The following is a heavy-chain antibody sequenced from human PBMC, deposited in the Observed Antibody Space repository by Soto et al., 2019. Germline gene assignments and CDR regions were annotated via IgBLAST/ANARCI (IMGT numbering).Heavy chain of an antibody. D-gene: IGHD3-16*01. CDR2: ISTSGNT. Sequence: NPSETLSLTCSVSGVSMRNSYWTWIRQSAGKGLEWIGRISTSGNTNYNPSLNSRLTMSVGTSKNQVSLKLTSVTAADTAVYYCARGGGVPALGDPWGQGTLVTVSS. CDR3: ARGGGVPALGDP. J-gene: IGHJ5*02. CDR1: GVSMRNSY. V-gene: IGHV4-4*07.